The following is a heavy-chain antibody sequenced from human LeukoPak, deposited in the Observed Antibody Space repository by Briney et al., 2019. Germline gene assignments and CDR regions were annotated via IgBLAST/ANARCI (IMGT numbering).Heavy chain of an antibody. D-gene: IGHD7-27*01. J-gene: IGHJ5*02. Sequence: GGSLRLSCAASGFTFSSYAMHWVRQAPGKGLERGAVISYDGSNKYYADSVKGRFTISRDNSKNTLYLQMNSLRAEDTAVYYCARGPTGDRLGWFDPWGQGTLVTVSS. CDR2: ISYDGSNK. CDR1: GFTFSSYA. V-gene: IGHV3-30*04. CDR3: ARGPTGDRLGWFDP.